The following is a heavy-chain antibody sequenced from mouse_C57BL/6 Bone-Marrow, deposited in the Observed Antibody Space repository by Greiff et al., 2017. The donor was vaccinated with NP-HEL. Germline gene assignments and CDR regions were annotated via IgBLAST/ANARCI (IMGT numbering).Heavy chain of an antibody. J-gene: IGHJ2*01. CDR3: VLPYYGSSYGY. CDR1: GYTFTNYW. CDR2: IYPGGGYT. V-gene: IGHV1-63*01. Sequence: VQLQESGAELVRPGTSVKMSCKASGYTFTNYWIGWAKQRPGHGLEWIGDIYPGGGYTTYNEKFKGKATLTADKSSSTAYMQFSSLTSEDSAIYYWVLPYYGSSYGYWGQGTTLTVSS. D-gene: IGHD1-1*01.